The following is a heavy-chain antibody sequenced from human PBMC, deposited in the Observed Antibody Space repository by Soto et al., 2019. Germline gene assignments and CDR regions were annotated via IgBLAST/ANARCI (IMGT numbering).Heavy chain of an antibody. V-gene: IGHV3-48*02. CDR2: ISRSSTGI. CDR3: ARAVTWGLDV. J-gene: IGHJ6*01. Sequence: EVQLVESGGGLVQPGGSLRLSCAASGFTFSLYSKSWVRQAPGKDLEWVSYISRSSTGIHYADSVKGRFTISRDDVTNSMHLQMNSLRDGDTAVYYCARAVTWGLDVWGQGTTVSISS. D-gene: IGHD3-10*01. CDR1: GFTFSLYS.